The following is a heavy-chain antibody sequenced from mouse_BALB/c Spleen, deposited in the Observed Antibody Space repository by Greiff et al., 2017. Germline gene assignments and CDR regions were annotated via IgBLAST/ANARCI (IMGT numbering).Heavy chain of an antibody. V-gene: IGHV5-6*01. Sequence: EVQVVESGGDLVKPGGSLKLSCAASGFTFSSYGMSWVRQTPDKRLEWVATISDGGSYTYYPDSVKGRFTISRDNAKNNLYLQMSSLKSEDTAMYYCARDLFAYWGQGTLVTVSA. J-gene: IGHJ3*01. CDR1: GFTFSSYG. CDR3: ARDLFAY. CDR2: ISDGGSYT.